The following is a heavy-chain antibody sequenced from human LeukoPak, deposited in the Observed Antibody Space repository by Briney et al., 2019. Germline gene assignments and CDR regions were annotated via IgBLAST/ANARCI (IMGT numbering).Heavy chain of an antibody. V-gene: IGHV3-30*18. CDR1: GFTFSSYG. Sequence: PGGSLRLSCAASGFTFSSYGMHWVRQAPGKGLEGVAVISYDGSNKYYADSVKGRFTISRDNSKNTLYLQMNSLRAEDTAVYYCAKENYYGSGSYYSTRRPGAFDIWGQGTMVTVSS. CDR2: ISYDGSNK. CDR3: AKENYYGSGSYYSTRRPGAFDI. J-gene: IGHJ3*02. D-gene: IGHD3-10*01.